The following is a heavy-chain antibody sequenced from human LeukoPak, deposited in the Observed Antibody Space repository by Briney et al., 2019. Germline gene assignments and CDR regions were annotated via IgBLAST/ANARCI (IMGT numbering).Heavy chain of an antibody. V-gene: IGHV1-2*02. J-gene: IGHJ4*02. CDR2: INPNSGGT. Sequence: ASVKVSCKASGYTFTGYYMHWVRQAPGQGLEWMGWINPNSGGTNYAQKFQGRVTITRDTSISTAYMELSRLRSDDTAVYYCARVPGIVGASGYWGQGTLVTVSS. D-gene: IGHD1-26*01. CDR1: GYTFTGYY. CDR3: ARVPGIVGASGY.